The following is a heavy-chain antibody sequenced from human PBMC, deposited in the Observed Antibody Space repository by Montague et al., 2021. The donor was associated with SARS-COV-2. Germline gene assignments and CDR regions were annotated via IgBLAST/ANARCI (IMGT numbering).Heavy chain of an antibody. CDR1: GGSITGYY. CDR2: IYDGGAV. D-gene: IGHD4-23*01. Sequence: SETLSLTCTVSGGSITGYYWSWLRRSRGKGLEWIAYIYDGGAVNYNPSLASRVTISTDTSKNQLSLKVNSVTAADTAVYYCVRDHPYGGPRGAYDIWGQRTVVTVSS. V-gene: IGHV4-59*01. J-gene: IGHJ3*02. CDR3: VRDHPYGGPRGAYDI.